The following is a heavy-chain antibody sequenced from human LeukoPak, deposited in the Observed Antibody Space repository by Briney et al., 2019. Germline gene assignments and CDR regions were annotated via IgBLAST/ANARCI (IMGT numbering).Heavy chain of an antibody. Sequence: ASVRVSCKASGYTFTIYGISWGPQAPGQGRGWMGWISDYNGKTDYAQKLQGRVTMSTDTSTRTAYMELRSLKSDDTGVYYCARNHLQKDDYWGQGTLVTVSS. J-gene: IGHJ4*02. D-gene: IGHD1-1*01. V-gene: IGHV1-18*01. CDR2: ISDYNGKT. CDR1: GYTFTIYG. CDR3: ARNHLQKDDY.